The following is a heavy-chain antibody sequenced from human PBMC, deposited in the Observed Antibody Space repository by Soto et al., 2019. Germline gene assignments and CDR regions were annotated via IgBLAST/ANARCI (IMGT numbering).Heavy chain of an antibody. J-gene: IGHJ4*02. V-gene: IGHV3-15*01. CDR3: TTVDCSSTSCYDVYFDY. CDR2: IKSKTDGGTT. CDR1: GFTFSNAW. D-gene: IGHD2-2*01. Sequence: GGSLRLSCAASGFTFSNAWMSWVHQAPGKGLEWVGRIKSKTDGGTTDYAAHVKGRFTISRDDSKNTLYLQMNSLKTEDSALYYCTTVDCSSTSCYDVYFDYWGQGTLVTVSS.